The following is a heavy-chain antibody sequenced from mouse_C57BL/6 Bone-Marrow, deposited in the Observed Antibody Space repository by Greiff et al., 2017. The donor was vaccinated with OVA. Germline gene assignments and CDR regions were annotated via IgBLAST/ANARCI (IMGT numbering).Heavy chain of an antibody. D-gene: IGHD1-1*01. CDR1: GYTFTSYW. CDR2: INPSNGGT. J-gene: IGHJ1*03. V-gene: IGHV1-53*01. CDR3: ARKGVYGSSSYFDV. Sequence: QVQLQQSGTELVKPGASVKLSCKASGYTFTSYWMHWVKQRPGQGLEWIGNINPSNGGTNYNEKFKSKATLTVDKSSSTAYMQLSSLTSEDSAVYYCARKGVYGSSSYFDVWGTGTTVTVSS.